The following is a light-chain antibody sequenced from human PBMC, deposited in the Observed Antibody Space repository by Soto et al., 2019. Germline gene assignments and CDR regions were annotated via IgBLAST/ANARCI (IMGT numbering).Light chain of an antibody. CDR3: QHRGNWPA. CDR1: QSIGST. Sequence: EVVLTQSPAILSLSPGERATLSCRASQSIGSTLAWYQQRSGQAPRLLIYDASSRATGIPGRISGSGSGTVFTLTLSRLQVDDFAVYYYQHRGNWPAFGGGTKVEIK. V-gene: IGKV3-11*01. J-gene: IGKJ4*01. CDR2: DAS.